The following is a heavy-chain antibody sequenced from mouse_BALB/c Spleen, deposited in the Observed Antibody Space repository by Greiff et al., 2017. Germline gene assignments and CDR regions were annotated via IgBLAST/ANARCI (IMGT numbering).Heavy chain of an antibody. Sequence: VKLMESGPGLVAPSQSLSITCTVSGFSLSRYSVHWVRQPPGKGLEWLGMIWGGGSTDYNSALKSRLSISKDNSKSQVFLKMNSLQTDDTAMYYCARNEDYGNYRAWFAYWGQGTLVTVSA. CDR3: ARNEDYGNYRAWFAY. V-gene: IGHV2-6-4*01. CDR1: GFSLSRYS. CDR2: IWGGGST. J-gene: IGHJ3*01. D-gene: IGHD2-1*01.